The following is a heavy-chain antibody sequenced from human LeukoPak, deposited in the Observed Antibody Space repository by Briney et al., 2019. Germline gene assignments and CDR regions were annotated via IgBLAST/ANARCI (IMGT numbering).Heavy chain of an antibody. CDR2: ISYDGSNK. Sequence: GGSLRLSCAASGFTFSSYAMHWVRRAPGKGLEWVAVISYDGSNKYYADSVKGRFTISRDNSKNTLYLQMNSLRAEDTAVYYCARALLPYRSRVGVDYWGQGTLVTVSS. CDR3: ARALLPYRSRVGVDY. CDR1: GFTFSSYA. J-gene: IGHJ4*02. D-gene: IGHD3-16*01. V-gene: IGHV3-30-3*01.